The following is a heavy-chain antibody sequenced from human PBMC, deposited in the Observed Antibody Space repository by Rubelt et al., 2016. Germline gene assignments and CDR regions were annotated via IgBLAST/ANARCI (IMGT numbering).Heavy chain of an antibody. Sequence: GLEWVSSISGSGGSTYYADSVKGRFTISRDNSENMLYLQMISLRAEDTAVYYCARDSSNGDYFDFWGQGTLVTVSS. CDR2: ISGSGGST. D-gene: IGHD4-17*01. CDR3: ARDSSNGDYFDF. J-gene: IGHJ4*02. V-gene: IGHV3-23*01.